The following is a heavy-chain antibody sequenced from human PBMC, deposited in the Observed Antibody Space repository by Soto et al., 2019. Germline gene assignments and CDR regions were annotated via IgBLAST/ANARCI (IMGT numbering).Heavy chain of an antibody. CDR2: ISPSNGQT. J-gene: IGHJ4*02. V-gene: IGHV1-18*01. CDR1: GYTFSNFG. D-gene: IGHD3-3*01. Sequence: ASVKVSCKASGYTFSNFGLSWVRQAPGQGLEWMGWISPSNGQTIYAQNFRGRVTMTTDTSTATAHMELRSLISDDTAVYYCARVIMIFGVANLGSYFDYWGQGTRVTVSS. CDR3: ARVIMIFGVANLGSYFDY.